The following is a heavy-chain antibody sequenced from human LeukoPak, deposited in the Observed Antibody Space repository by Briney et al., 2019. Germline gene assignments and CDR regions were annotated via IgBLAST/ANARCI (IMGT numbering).Heavy chain of an antibody. Sequence: ASVKVSCKASGYTFTSYGISWVRQAPGQGLEWMGWISAYNGNTNYAQKLQGRVTMTTDTSTSTAYMELRSLRSDDTAVYYCARGANRDVARSYYFDYWGQGTLVTVSS. J-gene: IGHJ4*02. CDR1: GYTFTSYG. V-gene: IGHV1-18*01. D-gene: IGHD1-14*01. CDR3: ARGANRDVARSYYFDY. CDR2: ISAYNGNT.